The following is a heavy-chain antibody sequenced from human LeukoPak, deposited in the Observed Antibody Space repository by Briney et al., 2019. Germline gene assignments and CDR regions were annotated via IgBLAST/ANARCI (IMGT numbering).Heavy chain of an antibody. CDR3: ARGGSLSSSSWYDGVLVHRSEPEIDY. V-gene: IGHV7-4-1*02. CDR2: INTNTGNP. CDR1: GYTFTSYY. Sequence: GASVKVSCKASGYTFTSYYMHWVRQAPGQGLEWMGWINTNTGNPTYAQGFTGRFVFSLDTSVSTAYLQISSLKAEDTAVYYCARGGSLSSSSWYDGVLVHRSEPEIDYWGQGTLSPSPQ. D-gene: IGHD6-13*01. J-gene: IGHJ4*02.